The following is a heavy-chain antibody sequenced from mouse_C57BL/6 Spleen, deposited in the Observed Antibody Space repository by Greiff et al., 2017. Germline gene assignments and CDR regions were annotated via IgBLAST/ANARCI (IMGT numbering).Heavy chain of an antibody. D-gene: IGHD2-5*01. CDR3: ARGAYYSNYFDY. CDR1: GYAFSSYW. V-gene: IGHV1-80*01. Sequence: VQLQQSGAELVKPGASVKISCKASGYAFSSYWMNWVKQRHGKGLEWIGQIYPGDGDTNYNGKFKGKATLTADKSSSTAYMQLSSLTSEDSAVYFCARGAYYSNYFDYWGQGTTLTVSS. J-gene: IGHJ2*01. CDR2: IYPGDGDT.